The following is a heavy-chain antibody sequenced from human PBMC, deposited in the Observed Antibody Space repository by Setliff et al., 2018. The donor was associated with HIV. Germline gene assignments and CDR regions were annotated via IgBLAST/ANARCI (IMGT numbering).Heavy chain of an antibody. J-gene: IGHJ5*02. Sequence: LSLTCTVSGGSISSYYWSWIRQPPGKGLEWVSAISDSGGGTYYADSVKGRFTVSRDNSKYTLYLQMNSLRVEDTAVYYCAKDKGSSGWSAWGQGALVTVSS. D-gene: IGHD6-19*01. CDR1: GGSISSYY. CDR3: AKDKGSSGWSA. CDR2: ISDSGGGT. V-gene: IGHV3-23*01.